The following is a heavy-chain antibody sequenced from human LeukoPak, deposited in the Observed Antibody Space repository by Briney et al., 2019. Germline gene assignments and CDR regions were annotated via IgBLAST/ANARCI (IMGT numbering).Heavy chain of an antibody. CDR3: ARHRYSYGSDAFDI. Sequence: GESLKISCKGSGYSFTSYWIGWVRQMPGKGLELMGIIYPGDSDTRYSPSFQGHVTISAAKSIITAHLHWSTLKASATASYDRARHRYSYGSDAFDIWGQGTMVTVSS. D-gene: IGHD3-10*01. CDR2: IYPGDSDT. CDR1: GYSFTSYW. V-gene: IGHV5-51*01. J-gene: IGHJ3*02.